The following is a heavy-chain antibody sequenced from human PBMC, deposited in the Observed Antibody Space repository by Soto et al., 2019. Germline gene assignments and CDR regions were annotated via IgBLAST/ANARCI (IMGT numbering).Heavy chain of an antibody. D-gene: IGHD2-21*02. Sequence: QVQLVQSGAEEKKPGASVKVSCKASGYTFTIFVMHWVRQAPGQRLEWMGWINAGNGNTKYSQNYQGRVTITKDTSASTAYMELSSLRSEDTAVYYCARAWVVVTDPAYGGQGTLVTVSS. CDR1: GYTFTIFV. CDR2: INAGNGNT. V-gene: IGHV1-3*05. J-gene: IGHJ4*02. CDR3: ARAWVVVTDPAY.